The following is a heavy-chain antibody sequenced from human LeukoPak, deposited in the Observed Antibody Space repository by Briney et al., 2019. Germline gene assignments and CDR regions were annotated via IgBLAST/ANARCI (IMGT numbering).Heavy chain of an antibody. Sequence: GGSLRLSCAASRFTFSSYAMSWVRQAPGKGLEWVSAISGSGGSTYYADSVKGRFTISRDNSKNTLYLQMNSLRAEDTAVYYCAKEPPYYYGSGSYYPLGYYFDYWGQGTLVTVSS. CDR3: AKEPPYYYGSGSYYPLGYYFDY. J-gene: IGHJ4*02. D-gene: IGHD3-10*01. CDR2: ISGSGGST. CDR1: RFTFSSYA. V-gene: IGHV3-23*01.